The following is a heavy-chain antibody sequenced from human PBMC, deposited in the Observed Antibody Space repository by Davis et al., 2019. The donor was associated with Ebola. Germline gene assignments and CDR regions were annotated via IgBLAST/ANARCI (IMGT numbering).Heavy chain of an antibody. J-gene: IGHJ6*04. Sequence: PGGSLRLSCAASGFTFDDHAMHWVRQAPGKGLEWVSLISWNSGSVAYADSVKGRFTTSRDNAKNSLHLQMNSLRSEDTAIYYCARDFGYGRGDGVDAWGKGTTVTVSS. V-gene: IGHV3-9*01. CDR2: ISWNSGSV. CDR3: ARDFGYGRGDGVDA. D-gene: IGHD3-10*01. CDR1: GFTFDDHA.